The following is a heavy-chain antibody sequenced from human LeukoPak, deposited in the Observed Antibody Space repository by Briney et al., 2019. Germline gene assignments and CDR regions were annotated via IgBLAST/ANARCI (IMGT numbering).Heavy chain of an antibody. V-gene: IGHV3-23*01. D-gene: IGHD3-10*01. CDR1: GFTLSSYA. Sequence: GGSLRLSCAASGFTLSSYAMSWVRQAPGKGLEWVSAISGSGGNTYYADSVKGRFTISRDNSKNTLYLQMNSLRAEDTAVYYCAKKTVVRGVSSFDYWGQGTLVTVSS. J-gene: IGHJ4*02. CDR2: ISGSGGNT. CDR3: AKKTVVRGVSSFDY.